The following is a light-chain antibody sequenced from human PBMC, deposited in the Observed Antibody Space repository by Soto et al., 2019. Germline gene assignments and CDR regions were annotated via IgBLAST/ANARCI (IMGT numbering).Light chain of an antibody. J-gene: IGKJ3*01. CDR3: QQRSNWPQGVT. CDR1: QSVSSY. V-gene: IGKV3-11*01. Sequence: EIVLTQSPATLSLSPGERATLSCRASQSVSSYLAWDQQKPGQAPRLLIYDASNRATGIPARFSGSGSGTDFTLTISSLEPEDFAVYYCQQRSNWPQGVTFGPGTKVDIK. CDR2: DAS.